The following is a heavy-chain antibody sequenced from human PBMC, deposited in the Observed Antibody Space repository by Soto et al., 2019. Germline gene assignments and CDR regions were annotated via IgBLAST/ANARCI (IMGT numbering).Heavy chain of an antibody. CDR3: ARDYGGTALDY. CDR2: IDHTGST. J-gene: IGHJ4*02. CDR1: GGSFSGYY. Sequence: QVQLQQWGAGLLKPSETLSLTCAVYGGSFSGYYWSWIRQPPGKGLEWIGEIDHTGSTNHNPSLKSRVTISVDTSKNQFSLKLSSVTAADTAVYYCARDYGGTALDYWGQGTLVTVSS. D-gene: IGHD2-15*01. V-gene: IGHV4-34*01.